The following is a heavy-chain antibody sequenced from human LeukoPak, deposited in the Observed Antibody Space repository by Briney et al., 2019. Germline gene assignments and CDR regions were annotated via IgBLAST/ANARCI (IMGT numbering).Heavy chain of an antibody. CDR3: ARVGSGWYYFDY. D-gene: IGHD6-19*01. J-gene: IGHJ4*02. CDR2: ISSSSSYI. CDR1: GFTFSSYS. V-gene: IGHV3-21*01. Sequence: PGGSLRLSCAASGFTFSSYSLNWVRQAPGKGLEWVSSISSSSSYIYYADSVKGRFTISRGNAKNSLYLQMNSLRAEDTAVYYCARVGSGWYYFDYWGQGTLVTVSS.